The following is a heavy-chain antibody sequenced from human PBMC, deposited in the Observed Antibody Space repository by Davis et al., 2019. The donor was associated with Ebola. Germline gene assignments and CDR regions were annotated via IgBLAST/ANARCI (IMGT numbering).Heavy chain of an antibody. V-gene: IGHV4-30-4*07. CDR3: ASGLNERWEQPDGFDI. D-gene: IGHD1/OR15-1a*01. CDR1: GGSIRSGGYS. J-gene: IGHJ3*02. CDR2: VYYSGST. Sequence: MPSETLSLTCAVSGGSIRSGGYSWSWIRQPPGKGLEWLGYVYYSGSTYYTPSLKSRLTMSGDTSKNQFSLKLSSVTAADTAVYYCASGLNERWEQPDGFDIWGQGTMVTVSS.